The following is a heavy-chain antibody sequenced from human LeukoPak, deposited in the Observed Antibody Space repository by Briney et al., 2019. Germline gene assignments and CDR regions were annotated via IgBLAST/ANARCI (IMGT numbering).Heavy chain of an antibody. J-gene: IGHJ4*02. Sequence: GGSLRPSCAASGFTLSSYWVHWVRQAPGKGLVWVSRINPDGSSTSYADSVKGRFTISRDNAKNTLYLQMNSLSAEDTAVYFCSRDHTGSRDYWGQGTLVTVSS. D-gene: IGHD1-26*01. V-gene: IGHV3-74*01. CDR2: INPDGSST. CDR1: GFTLSSYW. CDR3: SRDHTGSRDY.